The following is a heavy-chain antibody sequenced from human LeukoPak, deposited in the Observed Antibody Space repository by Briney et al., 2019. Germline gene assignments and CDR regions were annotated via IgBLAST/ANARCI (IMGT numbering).Heavy chain of an antibody. V-gene: IGHV1-2*02. Sequence: ASVKVSCKASGYTFTGYYMHWVRQAPGQGLEWMGWINPNSGGTNYAQKFQGRVTMTRDTSIGTAYMELSRLRSDDTAVYYCARTDTPYDFWSGYYWHYWGQGTLVTVSS. CDR1: GYTFTGYY. CDR2: INPNSGGT. J-gene: IGHJ4*02. D-gene: IGHD3-3*01. CDR3: ARTDTPYDFWSGYYWHY.